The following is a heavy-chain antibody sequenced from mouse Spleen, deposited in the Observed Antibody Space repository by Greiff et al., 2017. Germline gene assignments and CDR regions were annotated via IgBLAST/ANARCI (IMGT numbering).Heavy chain of an antibody. CDR1: GYTFTSYW. CDR2: IYPGSGST. J-gene: IGHJ3*01. Sequence: QVQLQQPGAELVKPGASVKMSCKASGYTFTSYWITWVKQRPGQGLEWIGDIYPGSGSTNYNEKFKSKATLTVDTSSSTAYMQLSSLTSEDSAVYYCARGPLYGYDGAWFAYWGQGTLVTVSA. V-gene: IGHV1-55*01. CDR3: ARGPLYGYDGAWFAY. D-gene: IGHD2-2*01.